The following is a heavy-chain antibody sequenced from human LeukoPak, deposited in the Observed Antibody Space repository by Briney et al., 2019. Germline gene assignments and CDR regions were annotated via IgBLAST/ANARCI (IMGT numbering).Heavy chain of an antibody. CDR2: IYTSGST. D-gene: IGHD3-22*01. J-gene: IGHJ5*02. V-gene: IGHV4-4*07. CDR1: GGSISSYY. Sequence: SETLSLTCTVSGGSISSYYWSWIRQPAGKGLEWIGRIYTSGSTNYNPSLKSRVTMSVDTSKNQFSLKLISVTAADTAVYYCARAATVRSMIVVARRGRWFDPWGQGTLVTVSS. CDR3: ARAATVRSMIVVARRGRWFDP.